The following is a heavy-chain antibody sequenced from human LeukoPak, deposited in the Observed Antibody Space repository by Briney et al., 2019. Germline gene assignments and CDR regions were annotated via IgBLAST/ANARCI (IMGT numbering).Heavy chain of an antibody. D-gene: IGHD3-10*01. V-gene: IGHV3-23*01. J-gene: IGHJ6*02. CDR2: ISGSGGST. CDR1: GFTFSSYA. CDR3: AKESSGSPPYYYYYYGMDV. Sequence: PGGSLRLSCAASGFTFSSYAMTWVRQAPGKGLEWVSAISGSGGSTHYADSVKGRFTISRDNSKNTLYLQMNSLRAEDTAVYYCAKESSGSPPYYYYYYGMDVWGQGTTVTVSS.